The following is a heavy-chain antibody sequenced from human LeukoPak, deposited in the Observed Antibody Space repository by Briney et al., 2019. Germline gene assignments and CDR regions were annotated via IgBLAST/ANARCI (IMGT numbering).Heavy chain of an antibody. Sequence: SQTLSLTCTVSGGSISSGDYYWSWIRQPPGKGLEWIGYIYYSGSTYYNPSLKSRVTISVDTSKNQFSLKLSSVTAADTAVYYCARGPYYYDSSGYFGIDHWGQGTLVTVSS. CDR3: ARGPYYYDSSGYFGIDH. J-gene: IGHJ4*02. D-gene: IGHD3-22*01. CDR1: GGSISSGDYY. CDR2: IYYSGST. V-gene: IGHV4-30-4*01.